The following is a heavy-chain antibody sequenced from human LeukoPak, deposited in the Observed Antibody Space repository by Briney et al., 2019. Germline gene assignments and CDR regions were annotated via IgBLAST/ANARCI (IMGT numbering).Heavy chain of an antibody. V-gene: IGHV4-38-2*01. CDR2: IYHSGST. J-gene: IGHJ5*02. CDR3: ARGLDFWSGYPYDWFGP. Sequence: SETLSLTCAVSGYSISSGYYWGWIRQPPGNGLEWIGSIYHSGSTYYNPSLKSRVTISVDTSKNQFSLKLSSVTAADTAVYYCARGLDFWSGYPYDWFGPWGQGTLVTVSS. D-gene: IGHD3-3*01. CDR1: GYSISSGYY.